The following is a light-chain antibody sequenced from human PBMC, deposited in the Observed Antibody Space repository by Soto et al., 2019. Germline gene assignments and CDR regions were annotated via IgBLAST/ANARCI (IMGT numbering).Light chain of an antibody. CDR3: SSYTNTNTRV. Sequence: QSVLTQPASVSGSPGQSITISCTGTSSDVGAYNYVSWYQHHPDKAPKLIIYDVSSRPSGVSNRFSGSKSGNTASLIISGLQAEDEADYYCSSYTNTNTRVFGGGTKVTVL. J-gene: IGLJ2*01. CDR1: SSDVGAYNY. V-gene: IGLV2-14*03. CDR2: DVS.